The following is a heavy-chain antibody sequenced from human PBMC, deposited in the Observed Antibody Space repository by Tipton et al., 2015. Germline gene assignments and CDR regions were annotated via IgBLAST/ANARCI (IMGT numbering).Heavy chain of an antibody. CDR3: ARHRNYALWSGDPYEIDV. J-gene: IGHJ6*02. V-gene: IGHV4-31*03. D-gene: IGHD3-3*01. Sequence: TLSLTCSVSGVSISSRGYYWSWIRQYPEKGLEWIGHINYRGTTHYNPSLQSRVTMSVDTSKNHFSLNLTSVTAADTAVYYCARHRNYALWSGDPYEIDVWGQGTTVAVSS. CDR1: GVSISSRGYY. CDR2: INYRGTT.